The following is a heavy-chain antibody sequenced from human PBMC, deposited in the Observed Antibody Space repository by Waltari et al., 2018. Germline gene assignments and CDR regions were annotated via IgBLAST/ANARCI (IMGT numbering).Heavy chain of an antibody. J-gene: IGHJ4*02. CDR3: ATPSSGWYGFDY. D-gene: IGHD6-19*01. CDR2: FDPEEGET. V-gene: IGHV1-24*01. Sequence: QVHLVPSGAEVKKPGAPVKVPCKVSGYTLTDLSMHWVRTAPGKRAPWVGGVPGKGLGWMGGFDPEEGETIYAQKFQGRVTMTEDTSTDTAYMELSSLRSEDTAVYYCATPSSGWYGFDYWGQGTLVTVSS. CDR1: GYTLTDLS.